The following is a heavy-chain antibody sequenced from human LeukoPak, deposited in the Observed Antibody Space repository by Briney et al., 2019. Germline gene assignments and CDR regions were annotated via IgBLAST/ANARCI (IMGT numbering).Heavy chain of an antibody. V-gene: IGHV4-30-2*01. CDR2: IYHSGST. D-gene: IGHD3-22*01. CDR3: ARHGWGSSGYLAD. J-gene: IGHJ4*02. Sequence: SETLSLTCTVSGGSISSGGYYWSWIRQPPGKGLEWIGYIYHSGSTYYNPSLKSRVTISVDRSKNQFSLKLSSVTAADTAVYYCARHGWGSSGYLADWGQGTLVTVSS. CDR1: GGSISSGGYY.